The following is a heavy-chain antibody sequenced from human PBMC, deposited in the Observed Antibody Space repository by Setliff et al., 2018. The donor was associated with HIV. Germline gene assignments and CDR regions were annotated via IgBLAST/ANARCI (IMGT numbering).Heavy chain of an antibody. CDR2: IYTSGST. CDR1: GFIFSDYW. Sequence: SETLRLSCTASGFIFSDYWMSWVRQAPGKGLEWIGHIYTSGSTYYNPSLKSRVTISVDTSKNQFSLKLRSVTAADTAVYYCARDLLDGTTVGVVVVTGPSWFDSWGQGTLVTVSS. V-gene: IGHV4-4*08. CDR3: ARDLLDGTTVGVVVVTGPSWFDS. J-gene: IGHJ5*01. D-gene: IGHD2-15*01.